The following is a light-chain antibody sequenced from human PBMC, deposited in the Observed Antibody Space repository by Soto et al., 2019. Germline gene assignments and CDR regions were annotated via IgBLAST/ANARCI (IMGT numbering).Light chain of an antibody. CDR1: QSVSYTF. V-gene: IGKV3-20*01. CDR2: GAF. J-gene: IGKJ5*01. Sequence: EIVLSQSPGTLSLSPGERATLSCRASQSVSYTFLAWYQQKPGQAPRLLIHGAFSRASGIPDRFRGSGSGTDFTLTISRLEPEDFAVYYCQQYGSSITFGQGTRLEI. CDR3: QQYGSSIT.